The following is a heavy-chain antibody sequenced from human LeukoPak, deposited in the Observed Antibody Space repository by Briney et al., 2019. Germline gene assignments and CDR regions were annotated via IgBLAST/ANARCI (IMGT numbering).Heavy chain of an antibody. CDR2: IGTTGDT. V-gene: IGHV3-13*01. Sequence: GGSLRLSCEASGFTFSGYDMHWVRQATGKGLEWVSAIGTTGDTYYSDSVRGRFTISRENAKNSLDLQMNSLRAGDTAVYYCARSPSYSSSWYALDSWCQGTLVTVSS. J-gene: IGHJ4*02. CDR1: GFTFSGYD. D-gene: IGHD6-13*01. CDR3: ARSPSYSSSWYALDS.